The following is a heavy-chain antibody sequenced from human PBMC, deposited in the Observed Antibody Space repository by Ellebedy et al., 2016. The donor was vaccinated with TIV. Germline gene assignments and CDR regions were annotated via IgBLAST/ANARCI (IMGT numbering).Heavy chain of an antibody. J-gene: IGHJ4*02. V-gene: IGHV3-23*01. D-gene: IGHD6-19*01. CDR2: VSNSGDST. Sequence: GESLKISCAASGFTFTNYAMNWVRQAPGKGLEGVSAVSNSGDSTYYADSVKGRFTISRDNSKNTLYLQMSSLRAEDTAVYYCSFSRLVPYWGQGTLVTVSS. CDR1: GFTFTNYA. CDR3: SFSRLVPY.